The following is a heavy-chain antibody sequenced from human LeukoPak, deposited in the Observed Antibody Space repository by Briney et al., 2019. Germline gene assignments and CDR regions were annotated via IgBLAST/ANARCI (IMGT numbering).Heavy chain of an antibody. CDR2: ISSSSSYI. D-gene: IGHD3-9*01. CDR1: GFTFSSYS. Sequence: GGSLRLSCAASGFTFSSYSMNWVRQAPGKGLEWVSSISSSSSYIYYADSVKGRFTISRDNAKNSLYLQMNSLRAEDTAVYYCARGQTDILTGYWVSELDYWGQGTLVTVSS. V-gene: IGHV3-21*01. J-gene: IGHJ4*02. CDR3: ARGQTDILTGYWVSELDY.